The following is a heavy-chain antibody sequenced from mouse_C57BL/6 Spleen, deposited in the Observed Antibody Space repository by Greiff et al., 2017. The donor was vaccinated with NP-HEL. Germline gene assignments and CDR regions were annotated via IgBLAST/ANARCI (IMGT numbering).Heavy chain of an antibody. D-gene: IGHD1-1*01. CDR3: ARREAYYYGSSHYFDY. J-gene: IGHJ2*01. Sequence: EVQLQQSGPELVKPGASVKISCKASGYTFTDYYMNWVKQSHGKSLEWIGDINPNNGGTSYNQKFKGKATLTVDKSSSTAYMELRSLTSEDSAVYYWARREAYYYGSSHYFDYWGQGTTLTVSS. V-gene: IGHV1-26*01. CDR2: INPNNGGT. CDR1: GYTFTDYY.